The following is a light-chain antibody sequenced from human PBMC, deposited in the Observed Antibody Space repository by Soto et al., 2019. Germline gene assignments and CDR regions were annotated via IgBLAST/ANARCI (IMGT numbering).Light chain of an antibody. CDR2: VNSDGSH. V-gene: IGLV4-69*01. CDR1: SGHSSYA. Sequence: QPVLTQSPSASASLGASVKLTCTLSSGHSSYAIAWHQQQPEKGPRYLMKVNSDGSHSKGDGIPDRFSGSTSGAERYLSISSLQSEDEADYYCQTWGTGTPVVFGGGTQLTVL. CDR3: QTWGTGTPVV. J-gene: IGLJ2*01.